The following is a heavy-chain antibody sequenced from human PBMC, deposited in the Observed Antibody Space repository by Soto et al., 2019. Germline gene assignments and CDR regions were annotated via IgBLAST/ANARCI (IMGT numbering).Heavy chain of an antibody. D-gene: IGHD6-6*01. V-gene: IGHV1-3*01. CDR1: GYTFTSYA. Sequence: QVQLVQSGAEVKKPGASVNVSCKASGYTFTSYAMHWVRQAPGQRLEWMGCINAGNGNTKYSQKFQGRVTITRDTSASTAYMELSSLRYEDTAGYYCARGNQLASEDFDYWGQGTLVTVSS. J-gene: IGHJ4*02. CDR3: ARGNQLASEDFDY. CDR2: INAGNGNT.